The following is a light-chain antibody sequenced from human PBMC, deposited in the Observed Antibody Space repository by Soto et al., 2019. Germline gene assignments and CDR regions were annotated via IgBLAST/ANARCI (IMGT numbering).Light chain of an antibody. V-gene: IGLV1-47*02. CDR1: SSNIGSNY. Sequence: QLVLTQPPSASGTPGQRVTISCSGSSSNIGSNYVYWYQQLPGTAPKLLIYSNNQRPSGVPDRFSGSKSGTSASLAISGLRSVDEADYYCAAWDDSLSGYVFGTGTKLTVL. CDR3: AAWDDSLSGYV. CDR2: SNN. J-gene: IGLJ1*01.